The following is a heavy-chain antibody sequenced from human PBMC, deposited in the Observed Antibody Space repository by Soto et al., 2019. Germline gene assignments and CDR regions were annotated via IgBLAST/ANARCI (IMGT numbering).Heavy chain of an antibody. Sequence: GGSLRLSCAASGFPFTNYWMNWVRQTPGKGLMWVSRISPDGSDVGYADSVEGRFTVSRDNAKNTLYLQMHSLRAEDTAMYYCAFWWQIVGVARSDFARWRQGTLVTVSS. CDR1: GFPFTNYW. V-gene: IGHV3-74*01. CDR2: ISPDGSDV. CDR3: AFWWQIVGVARSDFAR. D-gene: IGHD2-21*01. J-gene: IGHJ4*02.